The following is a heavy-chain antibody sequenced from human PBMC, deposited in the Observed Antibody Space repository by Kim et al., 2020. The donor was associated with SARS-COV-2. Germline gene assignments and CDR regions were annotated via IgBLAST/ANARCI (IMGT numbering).Heavy chain of an antibody. J-gene: IGHJ6*02. CDR1: GFTFSDYE. Sequence: GGSLRLSCAASGFTFSDYEMNWVRQAPGKGLEWVAYISSGGSTIHYADSVKGRSSISRDNAKNSLFLQVNSLRADDTGVYYCARSGGAGSWSLPYYYYAMDVWGQGTTVTVPS. CDR2: ISSGGSTI. CDR3: ARSGGAGSWSLPYYYYAMDV. V-gene: IGHV3-48*03. D-gene: IGHD6-13*01.